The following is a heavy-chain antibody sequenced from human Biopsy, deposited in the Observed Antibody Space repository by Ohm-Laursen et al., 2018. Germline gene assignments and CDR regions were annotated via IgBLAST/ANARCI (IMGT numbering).Heavy chain of an antibody. D-gene: IGHD2-2*01. Sequence: SVKVSCKVPGGTFSNYGVNWVRQAPGQGLEWMVWINPKSGDTDYPQNFQGRVSMTRDTSISTAYMDLSRLRSDDTAVYYCARGRRHCSGTCSRWYFDLWGRGTLVTVSS. CDR3: ARGRRHCSGTCSRWYFDL. J-gene: IGHJ2*01. CDR2: INPKSGDT. V-gene: IGHV1-2*02. CDR1: GGTFSNYG.